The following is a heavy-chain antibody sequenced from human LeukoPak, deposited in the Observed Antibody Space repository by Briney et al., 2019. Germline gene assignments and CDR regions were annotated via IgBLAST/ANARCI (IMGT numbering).Heavy chain of an antibody. Sequence: ASVKVSCKASGGTFSSNAISWVRQAPGQGLEWMGGIIPIFGTANYAQKFQGRVTITTDESTSTAYMELSSLRSEDTAVYYCARDYPMYDYYDSSGYYIVGWFDPWGQGTLVTVSS. D-gene: IGHD3-22*01. V-gene: IGHV1-69*05. CDR2: IIPIFGTA. J-gene: IGHJ5*02. CDR3: ARDYPMYDYYDSSGYYIVGWFDP. CDR1: GGTFSSNA.